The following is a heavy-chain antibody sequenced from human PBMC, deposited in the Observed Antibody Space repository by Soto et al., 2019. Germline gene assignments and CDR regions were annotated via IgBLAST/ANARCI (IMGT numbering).Heavy chain of an antibody. CDR1: GFTFSNYW. Sequence: PGGSLRLSCAASGFTFSNYWMHWVRQAPGKGLVWISRINDQGGSPTYADSVKGRFTISRDNSKNTLDLQMDSLTSEDTALYYCATEDHSSGRAGTFRHWGQGTLVTVSS. CDR3: ATEDHSSGRAGTFRH. D-gene: IGHD4-4*01. J-gene: IGHJ1*01. V-gene: IGHV3-74*01. CDR2: INDQGGSP.